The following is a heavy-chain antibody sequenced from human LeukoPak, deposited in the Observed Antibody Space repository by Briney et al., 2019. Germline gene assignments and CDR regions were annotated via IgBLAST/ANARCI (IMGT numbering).Heavy chain of an antibody. CDR3: ARQPLGGYYFDY. CDR2: IYYSGSA. V-gene: IGHV4-59*08. D-gene: IGHD7-27*01. J-gene: IGHJ4*02. CDR1: GGSISSYY. Sequence: RPSETLSLTCTVSGGSISSYYWSWIRQPPGKGLEWIADIYYSGSATYNSSLRSRVTISIDTSENQFSLVLTSVTAADTAVYYCARQPLGGYYFDYWGQGTLVAVSS.